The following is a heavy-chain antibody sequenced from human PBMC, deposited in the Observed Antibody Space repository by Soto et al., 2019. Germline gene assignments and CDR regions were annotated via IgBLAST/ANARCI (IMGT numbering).Heavy chain of an antibody. Sequence: PGGSLRLSCAASGFTFSSYAMHWVRQAPGKGLEYDSAISSNRGSTYYANSVKGRFTNSRDNSKNTLYHQIDSMRAEDMAVYYCARKGYYYDSSGSDAFDIWGRGT. D-gene: IGHD3-22*01. CDR3: ARKGYYYDSSGSDAFDI. CDR1: GFTFSSYA. V-gene: IGHV3-64*01. J-gene: IGHJ3*02. CDR2: ISSNRGST.